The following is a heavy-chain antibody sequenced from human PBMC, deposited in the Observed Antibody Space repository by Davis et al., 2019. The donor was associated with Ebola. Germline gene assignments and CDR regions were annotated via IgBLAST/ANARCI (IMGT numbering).Heavy chain of an antibody. V-gene: IGHV1-2*06. CDR2: INPNSGGT. CDR1: GYTFTGYY. CDR3: AREVYDASRVMDV. Sequence: ASVKVSCKASGYTFTGYYMHWVRQAPGQGLEWMGRINPNSGGTNYAQKFQGRVTMTRDTSTSTVYMELSSLRSEDTAVYYCAREVYDASRVMDVWGQGTTVTVSS. J-gene: IGHJ6*02. D-gene: IGHD5/OR15-5a*01.